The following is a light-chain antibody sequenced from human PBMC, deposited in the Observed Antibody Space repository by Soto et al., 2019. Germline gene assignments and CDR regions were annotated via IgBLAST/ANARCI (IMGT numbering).Light chain of an antibody. CDR3: SSYATMNNLGV. V-gene: IGLV2-14*03. CDR2: DIT. J-gene: IGLJ3*02. Sequence: QSVLTQPASVSGSPGQSVTISCTGISRDVGAYNFVSWYQQHSGRAPKLIIFDITDRPSGVSSRFSGSRSGSTASLTISGLQADDEAVYYCSSYATMNNLGVFGGGTQLTVL. CDR1: SRDVGAYNF.